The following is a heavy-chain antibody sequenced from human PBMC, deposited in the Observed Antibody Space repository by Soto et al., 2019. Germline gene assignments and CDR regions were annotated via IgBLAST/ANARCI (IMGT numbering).Heavy chain of an antibody. D-gene: IGHD3-16*01. Sequence: QVQLVESGGGVVQPGRSLRLSCAASGFTFSSYAMHWVRQAPGKGLEWVAVISYDGSNKYYADSVKGRFTISRDNSKNTLYLQMNSLRAEDTAVYYWARWTEGDYVWGLWGQGTLVTVSS. CDR1: GFTFSSYA. V-gene: IGHV3-30-3*01. CDR3: ARWTEGDYVWGL. J-gene: IGHJ4*02. CDR2: ISYDGSNK.